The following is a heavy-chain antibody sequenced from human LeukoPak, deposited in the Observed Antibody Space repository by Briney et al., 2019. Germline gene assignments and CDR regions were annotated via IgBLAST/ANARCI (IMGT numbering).Heavy chain of an antibody. CDR2: IIPIFGTA. Sequence: GASVKVSCKASGGTFSSYAISWVRQAPGQGLEWMGGIIPIFGTANYAQKFQGRVTITADKSTSTAYMELSSLRSEDTAVYYCASSAGDIVVVPAAPRGNYYYYYYMDVWGKGTTVTVSS. CDR3: ASSAGDIVVVPAAPRGNYYYYYYMDV. V-gene: IGHV1-69*06. D-gene: IGHD2-2*01. CDR1: GGTFSSYA. J-gene: IGHJ6*03.